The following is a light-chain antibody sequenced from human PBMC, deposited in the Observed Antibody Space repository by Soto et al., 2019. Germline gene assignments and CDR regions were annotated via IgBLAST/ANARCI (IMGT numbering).Light chain of an antibody. V-gene: IGLV2-14*03. CDR1: SSDVGGYNY. CDR3: SSYTAITTTRV. CDR2: DVS. Sequence: QSALTQPASVSGSPGQSFTISCTGTSSDVGGYNYVSWYQQHPGKAPQLMIYDVSSRPSGVSHRFSGSKSGTTASLTISGLQAEDEAYYFCSSYTAITTTRVFGGGTKVTVL. J-gene: IGLJ2*01.